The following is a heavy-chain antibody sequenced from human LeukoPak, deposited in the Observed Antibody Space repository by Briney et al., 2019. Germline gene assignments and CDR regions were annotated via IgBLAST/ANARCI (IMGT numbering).Heavy chain of an antibody. CDR2: ITLNSGDT. CDR1: GHTFTVHY. J-gene: IGHJ1*01. V-gene: IGHV1-2*02. CDR3: AREGQLGLDN. Sequence: ASVKVSCKASGHTFTVHYIHWVRQAPGQGLEWLGWITLNSGDTHYAQKFQGRITITSDTSISTGYMELSRLQVDDTAVYYCAREGQLGLDNWGQGTLVTVSS. D-gene: IGHD1-1*01.